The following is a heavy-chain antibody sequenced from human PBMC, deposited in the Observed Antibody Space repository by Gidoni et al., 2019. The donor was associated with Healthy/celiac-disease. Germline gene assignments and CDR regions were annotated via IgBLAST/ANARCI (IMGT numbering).Heavy chain of an antibody. CDR1: GFTFDDYA. J-gene: IGHJ4*02. D-gene: IGHD6-19*01. CDR3: AIRSAVAGLGDYFDY. CDR2: ISWNSGSI. Sequence: EVQLVESGGGLVQPGRSLRLSCAASGFTFDDYAMHWVRQAPGKGLEWVSGISWNSGSIGYADSVKGRFTISRDNDKNSLYLQMNSLRAEDTALYYCAIRSAVAGLGDYFDYWGQGTLVTVSS. V-gene: IGHV3-9*01.